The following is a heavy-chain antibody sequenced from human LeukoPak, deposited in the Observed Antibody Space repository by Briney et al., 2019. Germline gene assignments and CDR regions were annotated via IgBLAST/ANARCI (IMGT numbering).Heavy chain of an antibody. CDR1: GFTFSSYW. CDR3: ASFGEYYGSGSYSPYYYGIDV. D-gene: IGHD3-10*01. Sequence: GGSLRLSCAASGFTFSSYWMSWVRQAPGKGLEWVANIKQDGSEKYYVDSVKGRFTISRDNAKNSLYLQMNSLRAEDTAVYYCASFGEYYGSGSYSPYYYGIDVWGQGTTVTVSS. CDR2: IKQDGSEK. V-gene: IGHV3-7*03. J-gene: IGHJ6*02.